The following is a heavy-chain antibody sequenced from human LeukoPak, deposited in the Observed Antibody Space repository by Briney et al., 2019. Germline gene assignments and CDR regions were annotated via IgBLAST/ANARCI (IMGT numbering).Heavy chain of an antibody. Sequence: GGSLRLSCAASGFTFSSYAMHWVRQAPGKGLEWVAVISYDGSNKYYADSVKGRFTISRDNSKNTLYVQMNSLGVEDTALYYCAREGELYGDYEFDYWGQGTLVTVSS. D-gene: IGHD4-17*01. CDR2: ISYDGSNK. J-gene: IGHJ4*02. V-gene: IGHV3-30*04. CDR1: GFTFSSYA. CDR3: AREGELYGDYEFDY.